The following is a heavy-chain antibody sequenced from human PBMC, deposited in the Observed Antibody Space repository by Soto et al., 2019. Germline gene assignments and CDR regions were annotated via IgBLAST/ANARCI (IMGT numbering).Heavy chain of an antibody. D-gene: IGHD2-21*02. J-gene: IGHJ5*02. V-gene: IGHV4-30-4*01. CDR3: ARAMVVTQNWFDP. CDR2: IYYSGST. CDR1: GGSISSGDYY. Sequence: QVQLQESGPGLVKPSQTLSLTCTVSGGSISSGDYYWSWIRQPPGMGLGWIGYIYYSGSTYNNPSLKSRVTISVDTSKNQFSLKLSSVTAADTAVYYCARAMVVTQNWFDPWGQGTLVTVSS.